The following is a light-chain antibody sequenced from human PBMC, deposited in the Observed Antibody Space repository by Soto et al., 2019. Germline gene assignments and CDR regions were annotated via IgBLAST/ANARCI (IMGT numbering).Light chain of an antibody. CDR3: SSYADSSARDYV. V-gene: IGLV2-14*03. J-gene: IGLJ1*01. Sequence: QSALTQPASVSGSPGQSITISCTGTSSDIGAYDYVSWYQQHPGGVPKLLIFDVSSRPSGVSSRFSGSKSGNTTSLTISGLQADDESDYYCSSYADSSARDYVFGGGTKLTVL. CDR2: DVS. CDR1: SSDIGAYDY.